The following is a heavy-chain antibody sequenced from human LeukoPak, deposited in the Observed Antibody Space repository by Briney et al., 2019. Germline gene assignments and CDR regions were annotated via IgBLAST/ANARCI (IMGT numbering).Heavy chain of an antibody. Sequence: SGGSLRLSCAASGFTFSSYWMSWVRQAPGKGLEWVANIKQDGSEKYYVDSVKGRFTISRDNAKNSLYLQMNSLRAEDTAVYYCARTPYCSSTSCHWSYYYYMDVWGKGTTVTVSS. J-gene: IGHJ6*03. CDR3: ARTPYCSSTSCHWSYYYYMDV. D-gene: IGHD2-2*01. CDR2: IKQDGSEK. V-gene: IGHV3-7*01. CDR1: GFTFSSYW.